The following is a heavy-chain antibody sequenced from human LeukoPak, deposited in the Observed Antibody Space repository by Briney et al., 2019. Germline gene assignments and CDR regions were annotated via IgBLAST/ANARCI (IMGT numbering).Heavy chain of an antibody. CDR3: ARDRRGYRYGTIDY. Sequence: SETLSLTCTVSGGSISSTRYYWGWIRQPPGKGLEWNGSISYSVTTYDNPSLKSRVTISVDTSKNQFSLKLNSVTAADTGVYFCARDRRGYRYGTIDYWGEGTLVTVSS. D-gene: IGHD5-18*01. CDR1: GGSISSTRYY. J-gene: IGHJ4*02. CDR2: ISYSVTT. V-gene: IGHV4-39*07.